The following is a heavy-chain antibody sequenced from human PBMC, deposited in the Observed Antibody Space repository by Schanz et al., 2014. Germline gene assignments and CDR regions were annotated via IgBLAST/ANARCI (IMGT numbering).Heavy chain of an antibody. J-gene: IGHJ5*02. V-gene: IGHV3-23*04. D-gene: IGHD6-13*01. CDR1: GFTFSSYA. Sequence: EVQLVESGGGLVQPGGSLRLSCAASGFTFSSYAMSWVRQVPGKGLEWVSAISGGGGSTYYADSVKGRFTISRDNSKNTLYLQMNSLGDEDTAVYYCAKDPHSSSWYGWFDPGGQGTLVTVSS. CDR2: ISGGGGST. CDR3: AKDPHSSSWYGWFDP.